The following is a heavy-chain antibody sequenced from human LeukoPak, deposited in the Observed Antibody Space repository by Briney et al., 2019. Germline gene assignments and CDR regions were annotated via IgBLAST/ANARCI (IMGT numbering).Heavy chain of an antibody. Sequence: PGGSLRLSCAASGFTFSSYAMSCVRQAPGKGLEWVSAISGSGGSTYYADSVKGRFTISRDNSKNTLYLQMNSLRAEDTAVYYCAKNRSEYSSDCPDYWGQGTLVTVSS. J-gene: IGHJ4*02. CDR3: AKNRSEYSSDCPDY. CDR1: GFTFSSYA. CDR2: ISGSGGST. V-gene: IGHV3-23*01. D-gene: IGHD3-22*01.